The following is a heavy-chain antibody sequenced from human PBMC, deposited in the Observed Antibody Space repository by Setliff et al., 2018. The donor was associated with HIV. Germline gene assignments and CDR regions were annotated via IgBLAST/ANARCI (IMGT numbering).Heavy chain of an antibody. D-gene: IGHD6-19*01. V-gene: IGHV3-21*01. CDR2: ISYGSTYI. J-gene: IGHJ4*02. CDR3: ALAGRAVYY. CDR1: GFTFSSYC. Sequence: SGGSLRLSCVASGFTFSSYCMEWFRQAPGKGLEWVSSISYGSTYIYQSDSVRGRFTISRDNAKNTLYLQMNSLRAEDTAVYYCALAGRAVYYWGQGTLVTVSS.